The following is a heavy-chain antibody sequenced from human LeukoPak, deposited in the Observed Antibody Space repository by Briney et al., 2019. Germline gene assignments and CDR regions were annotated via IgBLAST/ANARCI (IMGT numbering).Heavy chain of an antibody. CDR3: ARGKVTTLGAFDI. V-gene: IGHV3-30-3*01. CDR2: ISYDGSNK. Sequence: GGSLRLSCAASGFTFSSYAMHWVRQAPGKGLEWVAVISYDGSNKYYADSVKGRFTISRDNSKNTLYLQMNSLRAEDTAVYYCARGKVTTLGAFDIWGRGTMVTVSS. D-gene: IGHD4-17*01. J-gene: IGHJ3*02. CDR1: GFTFSSYA.